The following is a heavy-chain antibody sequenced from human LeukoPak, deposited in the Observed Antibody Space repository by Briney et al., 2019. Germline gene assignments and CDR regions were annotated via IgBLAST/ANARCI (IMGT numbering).Heavy chain of an antibody. CDR3: TKEPLYCGGDCYGPFDY. D-gene: IGHD2-21*02. Sequence: GGSLRLSCAASGFTISSYALSWVRQAPGKGLEWVSAISGSGGSTYYADSVKGRFTISRDNSKNTLYLQMKSLSAEDTAVYYCTKEPLYCGGDCYGPFDYWGQGTLVTVSS. J-gene: IGHJ4*02. CDR1: GFTISSYA. V-gene: IGHV3-23*01. CDR2: ISGSGGST.